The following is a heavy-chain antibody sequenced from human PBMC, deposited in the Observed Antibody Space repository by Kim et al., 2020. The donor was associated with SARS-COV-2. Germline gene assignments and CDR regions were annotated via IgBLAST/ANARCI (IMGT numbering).Heavy chain of an antibody. V-gene: IGHV1-69*13. D-gene: IGHD6-19*01. CDR2: IIPIFGTA. CDR1: AGTFSSYA. Sequence: SVKVSCKASAGTFSSYAISWVRQAPGQGLEWMGGIIPIFGTANYAQKFQGRVTITADESTSTAYMELSSLRSEDTAVYYCARDRGIIAVAGTGKYYYYGMDVWGQGTTVTVSS. CDR3: ARDRGIIAVAGTGKYYYYGMDV. J-gene: IGHJ6*02.